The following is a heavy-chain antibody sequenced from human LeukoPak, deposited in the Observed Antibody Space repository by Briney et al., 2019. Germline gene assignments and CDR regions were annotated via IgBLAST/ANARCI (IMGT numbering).Heavy chain of an antibody. J-gene: IGHJ4*02. V-gene: IGHV4-39*01. CDR2: IYYSNNT. CDR3: VSPRGFSYGYFDY. Sequence: PSETLSLTCTVSGGSISSSGAYWGWIRQPPGKGLEWIGSIYYSNNTYYNPSLKSRVTISADTSKNQFSLTLGSVSATDTAVYYCVSPRGFSYGYFDYWGQGTLVTVSS. CDR1: GGSISSSGAY. D-gene: IGHD5-18*01.